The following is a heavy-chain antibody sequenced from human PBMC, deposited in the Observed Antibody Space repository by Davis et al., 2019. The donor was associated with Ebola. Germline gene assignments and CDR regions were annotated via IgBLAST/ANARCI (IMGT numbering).Heavy chain of an antibody. J-gene: IGHJ3*01. CDR3: AKDTSNVWFDV. D-gene: IGHD6-19*01. V-gene: IGHV3-23*01. CDR2: LGTSADT. Sequence: GESLKISCTASGFTFGDYAMNWVRQAPGKGLEWVSTLGTSADTYYADSVKGRFTISRDNSKNTLYLQMSSLRVEDTAIYYCAKDTSNVWFDVWGQGTMVTVSS. CDR1: GFTFGDYA.